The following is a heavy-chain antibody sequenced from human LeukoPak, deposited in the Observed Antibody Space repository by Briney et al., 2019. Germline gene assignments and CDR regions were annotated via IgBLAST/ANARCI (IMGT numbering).Heavy chain of an antibody. J-gene: IGHJ4*02. CDR1: GGSISGHY. D-gene: IGHD3-10*01. CDR2: IYYSGTT. CDR3: ARRRTGYFDY. V-gene: IGHV4-59*08. Sequence: PSETLSLTCTVSGGSISGHYWSWVRQPPGKGLEWIGYIYYSGTTYYNPSLKSRLTISVDMSKNQFSLKLSSVTAADTAVYYCARRRTGYFDYWGQGTLVTVSS.